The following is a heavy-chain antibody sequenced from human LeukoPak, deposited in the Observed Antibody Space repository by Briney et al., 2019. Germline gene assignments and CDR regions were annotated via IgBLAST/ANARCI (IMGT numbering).Heavy chain of an antibody. CDR1: GGSLTSYY. V-gene: IGHV4-59*01. CDR2: IYYSGSI. CDR3: ATGYSNWTGPGYYYYYMDV. J-gene: IGHJ6*03. D-gene: IGHD3/OR15-3a*01. Sequence: SETLSLTCTVSGGSLTSYYWSWIRQPPGKGLEWIGYIYYSGSINYNPSLKSRVTISVDTSKNHFSLKLSSVTAADTAVYYCATGYSNWTGPGYYYYYMDVWGKGTTVTVSS.